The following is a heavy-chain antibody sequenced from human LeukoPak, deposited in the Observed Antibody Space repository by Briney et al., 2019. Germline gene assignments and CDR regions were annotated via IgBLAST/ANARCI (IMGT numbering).Heavy chain of an antibody. D-gene: IGHD4/OR15-4a*01. CDR2: IKQDGTEK. V-gene: IGHV3-7*01. CDR1: GFTFSIYW. CDR3: ARVHGAYPFDS. Sequence: KAGGSLRLSCAASGFTFSIYWMSWVRQAPGKGLEWVANIKQDGTEKYYVDSVKGRFTISRDNAKNSLYLQMNSLRAEDTAVYYCARVHGAYPFDSWGQGTLVTVSS. J-gene: IGHJ4*02.